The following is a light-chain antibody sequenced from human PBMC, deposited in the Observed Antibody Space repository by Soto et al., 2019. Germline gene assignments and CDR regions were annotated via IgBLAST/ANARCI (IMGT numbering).Light chain of an antibody. CDR3: SSYTYSSTLV. J-gene: IGLJ3*02. CDR1: SYDVGGYNY. Sequence: QSALTQPASVSGSPGQSITISCTGTSYDVGGYNYVSWYQQHPGTAPKLMIYEVTNRPSGVSNRFSGSKSGNTASLTISGVQAEDEADYYCSSYTYSSTLVFGGGTQLTVL. V-gene: IGLV2-14*01. CDR2: EVT.